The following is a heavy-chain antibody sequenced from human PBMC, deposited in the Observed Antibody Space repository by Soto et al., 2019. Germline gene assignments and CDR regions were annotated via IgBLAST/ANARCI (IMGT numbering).Heavy chain of an antibody. CDR3: ARGPSRITIFGLVIRDYMDV. CDR1: GGSFSGYY. D-gene: IGHD3-3*01. J-gene: IGHJ6*03. CDR2: INHSGST. Sequence: QVQLQQWGAGLLKPSETLSLTCAVYGGSFSGYYWSWIRQPPGKGLEWIGEINHSGSTNYNPSLKSPVTISVDTSKTQFSLNLSSVTAADTAVYYCARGPSRITIFGLVIRDYMDVLGKGPNVTFSS. V-gene: IGHV4-34*01.